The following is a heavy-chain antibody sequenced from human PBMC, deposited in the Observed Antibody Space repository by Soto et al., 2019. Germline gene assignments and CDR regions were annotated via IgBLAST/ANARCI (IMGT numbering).Heavy chain of an antibody. CDR3: ARGGAAGGFEWWYFDY. J-gene: IGHJ4*02. D-gene: IGHD6-13*01. CDR2: IYSGGSA. V-gene: IGHV3-53*01. Sequence: EVQLVESGGGLIQPGGSLRLSCAASGFSVSSNYMSWVRQAPGKGLEWGSVIYSGGSAQYADSVKGRFTISRDNSKNTLYLQMNSLRVEDTAVYYCARGGAAGGFEWWYFDYWGQGTLVTVSS. CDR1: GFSVSSNY.